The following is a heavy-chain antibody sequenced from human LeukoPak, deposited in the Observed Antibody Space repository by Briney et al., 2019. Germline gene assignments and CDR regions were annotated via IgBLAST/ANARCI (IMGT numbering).Heavy chain of an antibody. CDR1: GFTFSTYV. Sequence: GGSLRLSCSVSGFTFSTYVMHWVRQAPGKGLEWVANIKQDGSEKYYVDSVKGRFTISRDNAKNSLYLQMNSLRAEDTAVYYCASGDWFDPWGQGTLVTVSS. J-gene: IGHJ5*02. V-gene: IGHV3-7*03. CDR2: IKQDGSEK. D-gene: IGHD3-16*01. CDR3: ASGDWFDP.